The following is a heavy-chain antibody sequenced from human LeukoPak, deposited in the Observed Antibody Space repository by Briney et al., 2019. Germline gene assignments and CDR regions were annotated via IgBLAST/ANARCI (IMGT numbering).Heavy chain of an antibody. CDR1: GYIFTRSW. Sequence: GESLKISCKGSGYIFTRSWIGWVRQSPGKGLAWMGIIYPADSDTRYSPSFQSQSTISADKSIRTAYLQWGSLQASDIAMYYCARLTGGPDSWGQGTLVTVSS. D-gene: IGHD2-15*01. CDR2: IYPADSDT. V-gene: IGHV5-51*01. J-gene: IGHJ4*02. CDR3: ARLTGGPDS.